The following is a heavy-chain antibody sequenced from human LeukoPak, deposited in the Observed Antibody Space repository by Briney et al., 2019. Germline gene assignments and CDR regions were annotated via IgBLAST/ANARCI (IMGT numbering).Heavy chain of an antibody. V-gene: IGHV4-61*01. Sequence: SETLSLTCTVSGGSVSSGSYYWSWIRQPPGKGLEWIGYIYYSGSTNYNPSLKSRVTMSVDTSKNQFSLKLSSVTAADTAVYYCAKDIVVVPAAIEGEVWGDYYYGMDVWGQGTTVTVSS. CDR3: AKDIVVVPAAIEGEVWGDYYYGMDV. CDR1: GGSVSSGSYY. CDR2: IYYSGST. D-gene: IGHD2-2*02. J-gene: IGHJ6*02.